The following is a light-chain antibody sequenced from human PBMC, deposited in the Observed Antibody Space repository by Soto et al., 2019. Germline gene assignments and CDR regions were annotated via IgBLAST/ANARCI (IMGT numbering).Light chain of an antibody. J-gene: IGKJ4*01. CDR2: AAS. CDR1: QSISSY. CDR3: QQSYSGPLT. Sequence: DIQMTQSPSSLSASVGDRDTITCRASQSISSYLNWYQQKPGKAPKVLIYAASSLQSGVPSRFSGIGSGTDFTLSISSLQPEDFATYYCQQSYSGPLTFGGGTKVEIK. V-gene: IGKV1-39*01.